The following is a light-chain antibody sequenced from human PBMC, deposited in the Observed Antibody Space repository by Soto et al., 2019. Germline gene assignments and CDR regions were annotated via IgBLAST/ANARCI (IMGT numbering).Light chain of an antibody. CDR1: SSDVGRYNV. V-gene: IGLV2-23*01. J-gene: IGLJ2*01. CDR3: CSYAGSRSVV. CDR2: EGN. Sequence: QSALTQPASVSGSPGQSITISCTGTSSDVGRYNVVSWYQQHPGKAPKLMIYEGNKRPSGVSNRLSGSKSGNTASLTISGLQAEDEAEYYCCSYAGSRSVVFGGGTKLTVL.